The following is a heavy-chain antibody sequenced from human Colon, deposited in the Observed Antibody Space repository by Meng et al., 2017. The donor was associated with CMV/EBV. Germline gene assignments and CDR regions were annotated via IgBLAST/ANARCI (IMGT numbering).Heavy chain of an antibody. J-gene: IGHJ4*02. CDR2: IIPILGIA. CDR1: GGTFSSYT. V-gene: IGHV1-69*02. Sequence: SVKVSCKASGGTFSSYTISWVRQAPRQGLEWVGRIIPILGIANYAQKFQGRVTITADKSTSTAYMELSSLRSEDTAVYYCASLGGNSGVDYWGQGTLVTVSS. D-gene: IGHD4-23*01. CDR3: ASLGGNSGVDY.